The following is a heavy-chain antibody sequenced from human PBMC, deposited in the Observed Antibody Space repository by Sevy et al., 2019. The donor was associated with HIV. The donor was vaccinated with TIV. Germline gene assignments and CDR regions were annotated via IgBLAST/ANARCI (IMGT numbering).Heavy chain of an antibody. CDR2: IRYDGSNK. D-gene: IGHD2-2*01. V-gene: IGHV3-33*01. J-gene: IGHJ6*02. Sequence: GGSLRLSCTASGFTFSNYGIHWVRQAPGKGLEWVAVIRYDGSNKYYQDSVKGRFTISRDNSKNTLYLQINSLRVEDTAVYYGARGALRYCSSSSCYEGDYYYYGMDVWGQGTTVTVSS. CDR3: ARGALRYCSSSSCYEGDYYYYGMDV. CDR1: GFTFSNYG.